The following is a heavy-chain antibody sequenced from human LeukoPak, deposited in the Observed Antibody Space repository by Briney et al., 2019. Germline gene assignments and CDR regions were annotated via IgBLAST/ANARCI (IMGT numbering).Heavy chain of an antibody. CDR1: GYTFTFYY. V-gene: IGHV1-2*02. Sequence: ASVKVSCTTSGYTFTFYYIHWVRQAPGQGLQWMGWIDPKTGGTQYSQEFQGRVTMTRDTSINTAYMELSSLRSDDTAVYFCAREGTVTRLRWFDPWGQGTLVTVSS. CDR3: AREGTVTRLRWFDP. D-gene: IGHD4-17*01. J-gene: IGHJ5*02. CDR2: IDPKTGGT.